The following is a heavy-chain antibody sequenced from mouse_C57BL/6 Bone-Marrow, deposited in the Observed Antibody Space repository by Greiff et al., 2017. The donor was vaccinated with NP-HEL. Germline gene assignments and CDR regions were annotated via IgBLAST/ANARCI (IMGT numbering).Heavy chain of an antibody. J-gene: IGHJ4*01. D-gene: IGHD1-1*01. CDR1: GYTFTSYW. CDR3: AHYYGSSYEDYYAMDY. CDR2: IYPGSGST. Sequence: QVQLQQSGAELVKPGASVKMSCKASGYTFTSYWITWVKQRPGQGLEWIGDIYPGSGSTNYNEKFKSKATLTVDTSSSTAYMQLSSLTSEDSAVYYCAHYYGSSYEDYYAMDYWGQGTSVTVSS. V-gene: IGHV1-55*01.